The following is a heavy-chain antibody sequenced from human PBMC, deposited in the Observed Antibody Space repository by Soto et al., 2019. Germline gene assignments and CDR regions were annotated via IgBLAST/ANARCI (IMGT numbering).Heavy chain of an antibody. CDR1: GFTFSSYG. CDR2: IWYDGSNK. V-gene: IGHV3-33*01. D-gene: IGHD1-26*01. Sequence: GGSLRLSCAASGFTFSSYGMHWVRQAPGKGLEWVAVIWYDGSNKYYADSVKGRFTISRDNSKNTLYLQMNSLRAEDTAVYYCARDQVQWELLRVGHGMDVWGQGTTVTVSS. J-gene: IGHJ6*02. CDR3: ARDQVQWELLRVGHGMDV.